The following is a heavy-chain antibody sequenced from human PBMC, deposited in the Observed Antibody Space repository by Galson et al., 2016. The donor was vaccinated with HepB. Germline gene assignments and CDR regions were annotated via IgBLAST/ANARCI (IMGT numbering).Heavy chain of an antibody. CDR1: GFTFSIQA. D-gene: IGHD3-16*01. Sequence: SLRLSCAASGFTFSIQAMSWVRQAPGRGLEWVSLIGGTSGRTYYADSVKGRFTISRDNSKNTLYLQMNSLRDEDTAVYYCAKRGVWDVHYFDYWGQGTLVTVSS. CDR3: AKRGVWDVHYFDY. V-gene: IGHV3-23*01. J-gene: IGHJ4*02. CDR2: IGGTSGRT.